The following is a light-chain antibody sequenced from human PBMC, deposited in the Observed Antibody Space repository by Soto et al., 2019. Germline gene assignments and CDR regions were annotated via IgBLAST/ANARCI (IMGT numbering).Light chain of an antibody. CDR2: EVS. CDR3: SSYTSSSTPYV. Sequence: QSALTQPASVSGSPGQSITISCTGTSSDVSGYNYVSWYQQHPGKAPKLMIYEVSNRPSGVSNRFSGSKSGNTASLTISGLQAEDEADYYCSSYTSSSTPYVFGTGPKLTVL. V-gene: IGLV2-14*01. CDR1: SSDVSGYNY. J-gene: IGLJ1*01.